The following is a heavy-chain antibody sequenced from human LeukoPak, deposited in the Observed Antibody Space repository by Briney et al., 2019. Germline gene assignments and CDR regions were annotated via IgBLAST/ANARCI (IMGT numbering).Heavy chain of an antibody. CDR2: INHSGST. Sequence: SETLSLTCAVYGGSFSGYYWGWIRQPPGKGLEWIGEINHSGSTNYNPSLKSRVTISVDTSKNQFSLKLSSVTAADTAVYCCARARGYIDDYWGQGTLVTVSS. V-gene: IGHV4-34*01. CDR1: GGSFSGYY. J-gene: IGHJ4*02. CDR3: ARARGYIDDY. D-gene: IGHD5-12*01.